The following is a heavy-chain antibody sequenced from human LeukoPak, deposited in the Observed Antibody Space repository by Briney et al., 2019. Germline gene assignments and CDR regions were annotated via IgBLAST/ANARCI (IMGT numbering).Heavy chain of an antibody. Sequence: ASVKVSCKASGYPFTGYYIQWVRQAPGQGLEWMGRIKSNTGGANYAQKSQGRVTLTRDTSITTAYMELSRLRPDDTAVYYCAREYNSGWFPWGQGTLVTVSS. D-gene: IGHD6-19*01. J-gene: IGHJ5*02. CDR1: GYPFTGYY. CDR3: AREYNSGWFP. CDR2: IKSNTGGA. V-gene: IGHV1-2*06.